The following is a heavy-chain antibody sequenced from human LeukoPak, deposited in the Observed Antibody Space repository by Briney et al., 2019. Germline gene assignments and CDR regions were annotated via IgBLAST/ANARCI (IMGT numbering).Heavy chain of an antibody. V-gene: IGHV3-74*01. J-gene: IGHJ4*02. CDR1: GFTFSRYW. Sequence: PGGSLRPSCAASGFTFSRYWMHWVRQAPGKELVWVSRINSDGSSTTYADSVKGRFTISRDNAKNTLYLQMNSLRAEDTAVYYCVGAGPAGVYNSFDYWGQGTLVTVSS. CDR2: INSDGSST. D-gene: IGHD5-24*01. CDR3: VGAGPAGVYNSFDY.